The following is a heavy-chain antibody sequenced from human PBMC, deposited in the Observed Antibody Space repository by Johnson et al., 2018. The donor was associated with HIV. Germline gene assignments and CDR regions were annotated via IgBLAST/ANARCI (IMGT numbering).Heavy chain of an antibody. CDR2: ITWNSGTI. CDR3: AREIGGSYYRDAFDI. Sequence: VQLVESGGGVVQPGRSLRLSCAASGFTFDDYVMHWVRQAPGKGLEWVSGITWNSGTIGYADSVKGRFTISRDNAKNSLYLQMNSLRAEDTAVYYCAREIGGSYYRDAFDIWGQGTMVTVSS. CDR1: GFTFDDYV. V-gene: IGHV3-9*01. D-gene: IGHD1-26*01. J-gene: IGHJ3*02.